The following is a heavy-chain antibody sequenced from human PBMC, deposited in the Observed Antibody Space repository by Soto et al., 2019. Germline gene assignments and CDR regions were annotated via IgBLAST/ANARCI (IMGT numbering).Heavy chain of an antibody. J-gene: IGHJ3*02. CDR2: ISAYNGNT. Sequence: ASVKVSCKASGYTFTTYGISWVRQAPGQGLEWMGWISAYNGNTNYAQKLQGRVTMTTDTSTNTAYMELRSLRSDDTAVYYCARVSYYYDSSGYSIDASDIWGQGTMVTVS. CDR1: GYTFTTYG. V-gene: IGHV1-18*01. D-gene: IGHD3-22*01. CDR3: ARVSYYYDSSGYSIDASDI.